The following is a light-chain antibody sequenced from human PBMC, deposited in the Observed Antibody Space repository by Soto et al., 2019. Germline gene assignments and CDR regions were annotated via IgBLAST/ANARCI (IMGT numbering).Light chain of an antibody. J-gene: IGKJ4*01. V-gene: IGKV1-27*01. CDR1: QGITND. CDR2: AAS. CDR3: QKYNGAPRT. Sequence: DIQMTQSPSSLSASVGDRVTITCRASQGITNDLAWYQQKPGKVPKLLIYAASTLHSGVPSRFSGIGSGTDFTLTISSVQPKDVETYYCQKYNGAPRTFGGGTKVEIK.